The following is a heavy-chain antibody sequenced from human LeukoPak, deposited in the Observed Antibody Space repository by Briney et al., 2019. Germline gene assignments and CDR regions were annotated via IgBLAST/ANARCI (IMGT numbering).Heavy chain of an antibody. CDR2: ISSSRSYT. V-gene: IGHV3-21*01. CDR3: ARDRALYDSRRGYYYTEDDY. D-gene: IGHD3-22*01. J-gene: IGHJ4*02. CDR1: GFTFSSYS. Sequence: PGGSLRLSCAASGFTFSSYSMNWVRQAPGEGLEWVLSISSSRSYTYHPDSVKGRFTISRDNAKSSLYLQMKSLRADDTAVYYCARDRALYDSRRGYYYTEDDYWGQGTLVTVSS.